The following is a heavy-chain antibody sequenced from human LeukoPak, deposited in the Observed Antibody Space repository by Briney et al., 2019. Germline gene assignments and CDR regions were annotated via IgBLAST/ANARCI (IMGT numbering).Heavy chain of an antibody. J-gene: IGHJ4*02. CDR1: GGSISSGGYY. CDR3: ARDSTTEFDY. CDR2: IYYSGST. V-gene: IGHV4-31*03. Sequence: SETLSLTCTVSGGSISSGGYYWSWIRLHPGKGLEWIGYIYYSGSTYYNPSLKSRVTISVDTSKNQFSLKLSSVTAADTAVYYCARDSTTEFDYWGQGTLVTVSS. D-gene: IGHD2/OR15-2a*01.